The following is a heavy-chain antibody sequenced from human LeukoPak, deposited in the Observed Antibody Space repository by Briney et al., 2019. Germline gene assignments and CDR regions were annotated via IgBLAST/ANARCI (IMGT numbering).Heavy chain of an antibody. CDR3: AHNVLRASYYGMDV. Sequence: GASVKVSCKASGYTLTSYGISWVRQAPGQGLEWMGWISAYNGNTNYAQKLQGRVTMTTDTSTSTAYMELRSLRSDDTAVYYCAHNVLRASYYGMDVWGQGTTVTVSS. CDR1: GYTLTSYG. D-gene: IGHD2/OR15-2a*01. J-gene: IGHJ6*02. CDR2: ISAYNGNT. V-gene: IGHV1-18*01.